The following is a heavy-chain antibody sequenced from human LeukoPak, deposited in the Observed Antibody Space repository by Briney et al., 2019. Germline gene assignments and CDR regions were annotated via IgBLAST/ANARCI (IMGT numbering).Heavy chain of an antibody. D-gene: IGHD3-3*01. CDR2: ISGSGGST. J-gene: IGHJ4*02. CDR1: GFTFSSYA. V-gene: IGHV3-23*01. Sequence: GGSLRLSCAASGFTFSSYAMSWVRQAPGKGLEWVSAISGSGGSTYYADSVKGRFTISRDNSKNTLYLQMNSLRAEDTAVYYCATKRITIFGVANGPLDYWGQGTLVTVSS. CDR3: ATKRITIFGVANGPLDY.